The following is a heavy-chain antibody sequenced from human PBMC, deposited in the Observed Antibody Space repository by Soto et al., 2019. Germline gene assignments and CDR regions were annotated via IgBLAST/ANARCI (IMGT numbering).Heavy chain of an antibody. D-gene: IGHD5-18*01. V-gene: IGHV3-21*01. Sequence: AGGSLRLSCAVFGFTFSNYKMSWVRQAPGKGLEWVSSVSSTSGYIYYGDSVKGRFTISRDNAKNSLYLQMNSLRAEDTAVYYCARANVDTSVVNEYYFDYWGQGTLVTVSS. J-gene: IGHJ4*02. CDR1: GFTFSNYK. CDR3: ARANVDTSVVNEYYFDY. CDR2: VSSTSGYI.